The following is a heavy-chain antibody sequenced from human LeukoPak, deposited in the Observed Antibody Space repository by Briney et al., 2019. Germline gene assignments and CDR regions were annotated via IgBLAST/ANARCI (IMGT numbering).Heavy chain of an antibody. CDR2: INADNGNT. V-gene: IGHV1-3*01. CDR1: GFTFTNYA. Sequence: ASVKVSCKASGFTFTNYAMHWVRQAPGQRLEWMAWINADNGNTKYSPKFQGRVTITRDTSASTVYMELSSLTSEDTAVYYCAREWVWFGESRYFGYWGQGTLVTVSS. D-gene: IGHD3-10*01. CDR3: AREWVWFGESRYFGY. J-gene: IGHJ4*02.